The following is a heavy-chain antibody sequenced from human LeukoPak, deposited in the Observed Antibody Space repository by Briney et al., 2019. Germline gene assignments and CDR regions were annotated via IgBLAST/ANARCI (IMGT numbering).Heavy chain of an antibody. V-gene: IGHV4-59*01. Sequence: PSETLSLTCTVSGGSISSYYWSWIRQPPGKGLEWIGYIYYSGSTNYNPSLKSRVTISVDTSKNQLSLKLSSVTAADTAVYYCARDPYGPEDYWGQGTLVTVSS. CDR2: IYYSGST. J-gene: IGHJ4*02. D-gene: IGHD3-10*01. CDR1: GGSISSYY. CDR3: ARDPYGPEDY.